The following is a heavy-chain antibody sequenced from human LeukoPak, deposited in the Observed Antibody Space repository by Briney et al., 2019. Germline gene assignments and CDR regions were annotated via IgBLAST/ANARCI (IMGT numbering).Heavy chain of an antibody. Sequence: SQTLFLTCTVSGGSISSGDYYWSWIRQPPGKGLEWIGYIYYSGSTYYNPSLKSRVTISVDTSKNQFSLKLSSVTAADTAVYYCARLGYYYGSGSYYPIDYWGQGTLVTVSS. CDR3: ARLGYYYGSGSYYPIDY. V-gene: IGHV4-30-4*01. CDR1: GGSISSGDYY. CDR2: IYYSGST. J-gene: IGHJ4*02. D-gene: IGHD3-10*01.